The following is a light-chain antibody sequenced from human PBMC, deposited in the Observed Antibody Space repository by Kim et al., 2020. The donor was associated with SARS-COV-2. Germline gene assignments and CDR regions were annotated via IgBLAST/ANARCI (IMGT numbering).Light chain of an antibody. CDR1: RTNIGSNY. J-gene: IGLJ3*02. V-gene: IGLV1-47*02. CDR3: AAWDESLTASV. Sequence: QAVVTQPPSASGTPGQRVTISCSGSRTNIGSNYVYWYQQLPITAPKLLIYSDDQRPSGVPDRFSGSKSGTSASLAISGLRSEDEADYYCAAWDESLTASVFGGGSKGTVL. CDR2: SDD.